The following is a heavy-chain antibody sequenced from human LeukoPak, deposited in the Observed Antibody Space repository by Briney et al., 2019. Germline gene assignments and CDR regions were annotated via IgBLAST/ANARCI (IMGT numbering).Heavy chain of an antibody. CDR2: IYTSGST. CDR3: AREARAMAAAGPN. D-gene: IGHD6-13*01. Sequence: SETLSLTCTVSGGSISSDYWSWVRQPAGKGLEWIGRIYTSGSTNYNPSLKSRVTMSVDTSKNQFSLKLSSVPAAETAVYYCAREARAMAAAGPNWGQGTQVTVSS. J-gene: IGHJ4*02. CDR1: GGSISSDY. V-gene: IGHV4-4*07.